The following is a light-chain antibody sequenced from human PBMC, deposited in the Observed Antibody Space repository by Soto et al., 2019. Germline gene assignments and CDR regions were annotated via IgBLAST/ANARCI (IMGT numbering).Light chain of an antibody. J-gene: IGKJ1*01. Sequence: EIVLTQSPRTLSLSPGEGATLSCRASQSVRSTYLAWYQQKPGQAPRLLIYGASSRATGIPDRFSGSGSGTDFTLTISRLEPEDFAVYYCQQYDSSLRTFGQGTKV. CDR3: QQYDSSLRT. CDR2: GAS. V-gene: IGKV3-20*01. CDR1: QSVRSTY.